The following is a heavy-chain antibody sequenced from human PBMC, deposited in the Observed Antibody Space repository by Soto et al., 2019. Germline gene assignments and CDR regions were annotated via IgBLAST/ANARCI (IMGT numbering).Heavy chain of an antibody. V-gene: IGHV4-4*02. CDR2: IYHSGST. D-gene: IGHD1-26*01. CDR1: GGSISSSNW. CDR3: ARVSGSYYYGMDV. J-gene: IGHJ6*02. Sequence: PSETLSLTCAVSGGSISSSNWWSWVRQPPGKGLEWIGEIYHSGSTNYNPSLKSRVTISVDKSKNQFSLKLSSVIAADTAVYYCARVSGSYYYGMDVWGQGTTVTVS.